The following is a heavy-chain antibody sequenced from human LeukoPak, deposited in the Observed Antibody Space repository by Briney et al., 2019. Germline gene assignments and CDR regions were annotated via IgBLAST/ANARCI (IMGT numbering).Heavy chain of an antibody. CDR2: IYYSKNT. CDR1: GGSISSSSAY. V-gene: IGHV4-39*01. CDR3: VSPRGFSYGYFDY. Sequence: SETLSLTCTVFGGSISSSSAYWGWIRQPPGKGLEWIGSIYYSKNTYYNPSLKSRVTISADTSKNQFSLTLGSVSATDTAVYYCVSPRGFSYGYFDYWGQGTLVTVSS. J-gene: IGHJ4*02. D-gene: IGHD5-18*01.